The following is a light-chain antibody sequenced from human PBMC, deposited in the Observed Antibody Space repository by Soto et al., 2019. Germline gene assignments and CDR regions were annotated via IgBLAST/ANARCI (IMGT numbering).Light chain of an antibody. CDR2: QTS. J-gene: IGKJ1*01. CDR1: QYINTR. Sequence: EIVLTQSPATLSSFPGDRVTLSCRASQYINTRLAWYQHRPGQSPRLLIYQTSLRAAGIPARFSASGSGTDFTLTIASLQPDDFATYYCQQYETFSGTFGPGTKVEI. CDR3: QQYETFSGT. V-gene: IGKV3-11*01.